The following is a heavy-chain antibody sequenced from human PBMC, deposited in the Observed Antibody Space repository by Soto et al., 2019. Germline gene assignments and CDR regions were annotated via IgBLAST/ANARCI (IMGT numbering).Heavy chain of an antibody. D-gene: IGHD6-19*01. Sequence: QVQLQESGPGLVKPSGTLSLSCAVSGDSISNDNWWSWIRQPPGKGLEWIGDIYHSGRTNYSPSLRSRVIMSVDTSKNHFSLRLESVTAADTAFYFCARVEHNSGWRIFDYWGQGSLITVSS. J-gene: IGHJ4*02. CDR2: IYHSGRT. CDR3: ARVEHNSGWRIFDY. V-gene: IGHV4-4*02. CDR1: GDSISNDNW.